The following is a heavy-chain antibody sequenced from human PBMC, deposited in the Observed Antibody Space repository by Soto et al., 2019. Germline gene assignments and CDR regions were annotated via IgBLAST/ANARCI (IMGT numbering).Heavy chain of an antibody. D-gene: IGHD3-10*01. Sequence: QLQLQESGPGLVKPSETLSLTCTVSGGSISSSSYYWGWIRQPPGKGLEWIGSIYYSGSTYYNPSLKSRVPIHVDTSKHQFSLQLSAVTAADTAVYYCARLVLWFGDPTMRAPSYYYYGMDVWGQGTTVTVSS. J-gene: IGHJ6*02. CDR3: ARLVLWFGDPTMRAPSYYYYGMDV. V-gene: IGHV4-39*01. CDR1: GGSISSSSYY. CDR2: IYYSGST.